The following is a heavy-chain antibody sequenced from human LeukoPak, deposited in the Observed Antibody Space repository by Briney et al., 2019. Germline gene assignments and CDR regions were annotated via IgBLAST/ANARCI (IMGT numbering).Heavy chain of an antibody. Sequence: NPSETLSLTCTVSGGSNSGYYWSWIRQPPGKGLEWIGYIYYSGSSNYNPSLKSRVTMSVDTSKNHFSLKLSSVTAADTAVYYCASGFRGQLGYFDYWGQGTLVTVSS. CDR3: ASGFRGQLGYFDY. CDR2: IYYSGSS. V-gene: IGHV4-59*01. D-gene: IGHD1-1*01. J-gene: IGHJ4*02. CDR1: GGSNSGYY.